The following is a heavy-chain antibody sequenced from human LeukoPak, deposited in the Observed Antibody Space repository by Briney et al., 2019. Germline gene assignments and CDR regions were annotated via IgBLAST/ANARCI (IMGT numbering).Heavy chain of an antibody. CDR2: IRYDGSNK. J-gene: IGHJ4*02. D-gene: IGHD3-16*01. CDR1: GFTFSNYG. Sequence: PGGSLRLSCAASGFTFSNYGMHWVRQAPGKGLEWVAFIRYDGSNKYYADSVKGRFTISRDNSKNSLYLQMNSLRAEDTAVYYCATHLVDPWGQGTLVTVSS. CDR3: ATHLVDP. V-gene: IGHV3-30*02.